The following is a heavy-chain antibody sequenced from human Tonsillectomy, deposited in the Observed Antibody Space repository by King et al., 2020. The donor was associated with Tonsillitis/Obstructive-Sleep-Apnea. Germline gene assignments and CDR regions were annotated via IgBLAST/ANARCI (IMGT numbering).Heavy chain of an antibody. V-gene: IGHV1-2*02. CDR1: RDTFTDYY. J-gene: IGHJ4*02. Sequence: QLVPSGAEVKKPGASVKVSCKASRDTFTDYYIHWVRQAPGQGLAWMGGINPSSGGTHFAQKFQGRVTMTRDTSISTAYMALSSLRSDDTAVYYCAREGLAFDSWGQGTLVTVSS. CDR3: AREGLAFDS. CDR2: INPSSGGT.